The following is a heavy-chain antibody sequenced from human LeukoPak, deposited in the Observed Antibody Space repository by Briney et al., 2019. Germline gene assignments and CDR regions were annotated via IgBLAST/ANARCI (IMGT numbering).Heavy chain of an antibody. D-gene: IGHD1-1*01. CDR1: GFTFSDYT. CDR3: AGNWNLDF. CDR2: LSGSGGTT. Sequence: GGSLRLSCAASGFTFSDYTINWVRQAPGKGLEWVSGLSGSGGTTYYADSVKGRFTISRDNSKNTLYLQMDSLRAEDTAVYYCAGNWNLDFWGQGTLVTVSS. V-gene: IGHV3-23*01. J-gene: IGHJ4*02.